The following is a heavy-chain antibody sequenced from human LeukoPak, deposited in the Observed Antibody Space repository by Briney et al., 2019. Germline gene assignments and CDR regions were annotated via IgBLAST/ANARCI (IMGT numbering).Heavy chain of an antibody. CDR3: ARCGAYSYGGSLLSYYYYYMDV. J-gene: IGHJ6*03. V-gene: IGHV4-39*07. Sequence: SETLSLTCTVSGGSISSSSYYWGWIRQPPGKGLEWIGSIYYSGSTYYNPSLKSRVTISVDTSKNQFSLKLSSVTAADTAVYYCARCGAYSYGGSLLSYYYYYMDVWGKGTTVTVSS. CDR2: IYYSGST. CDR1: GGSISSSSYY. D-gene: IGHD5-18*01.